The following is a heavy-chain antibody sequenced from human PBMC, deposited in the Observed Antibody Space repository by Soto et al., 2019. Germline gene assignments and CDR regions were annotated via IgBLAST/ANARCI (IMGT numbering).Heavy chain of an antibody. Sequence: PGGSLRLSCTASGFTFGDYAMSWFRQAPGKGLEWVGFIRSKAYGGTTEYAASVKGRFTISRDDSKSIAYLQMNSLKTEDTAVYYCTRVHPYYYYYYMDVWGKGTTVTVSS. V-gene: IGHV3-49*03. CDR2: IRSKAYGGTT. CDR1: GFTFGDYA. J-gene: IGHJ6*03. CDR3: TRVHPYYYYYYMDV.